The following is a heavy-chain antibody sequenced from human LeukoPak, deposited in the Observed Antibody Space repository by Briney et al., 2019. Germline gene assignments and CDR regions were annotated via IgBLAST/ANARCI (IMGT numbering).Heavy chain of an antibody. V-gene: IGHV5-51*01. J-gene: IGHJ6*02. D-gene: IGHD2-2*01. CDR3: AMPYCGSTSCSV. Sequence: GESLKSSCKGSGYSFSSCWIGWVRQMPGKGLEWMGIIYPGDSDTRYSPSFQGQVTISADKSISTAYLQWSSLKASDTAVYYCAMPYCGSTSCSVWGQGTTVTASS. CDR1: GYSFSSCW. CDR2: IYPGDSDT.